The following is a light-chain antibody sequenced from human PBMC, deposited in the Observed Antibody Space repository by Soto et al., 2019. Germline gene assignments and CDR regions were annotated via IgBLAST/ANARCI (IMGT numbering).Light chain of an antibody. CDR1: SSEVGGYNY. J-gene: IGLJ1*01. CDR2: DVS. CDR3: SSYTGSSTLYV. Sequence: QSALTQPASVSGSPGQSITISCTGTSSEVGGYNYVSWYQQHPGKAPKLMIDDVSNRPSGVSNRFSGSKSGNTASLTISGLQAEDEAEYYCSSYTGSSTLYVFGTGTKVTVL. V-gene: IGLV2-14*01.